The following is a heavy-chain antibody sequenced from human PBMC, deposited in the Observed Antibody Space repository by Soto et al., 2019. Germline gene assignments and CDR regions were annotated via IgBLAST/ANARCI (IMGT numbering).Heavy chain of an antibody. V-gene: IGHV1-69*01. CDR3: ARDRDDYGSGNYYNRIGF. D-gene: IGHD3-10*01. CDR2: IIPIFGTP. Sequence: QVQLVQSGAEGKKPGSSVTVSCKASGGIFSTYAISWLRQAPGQGLEWMGGIIPIFGTPNYAQRFQGRVTITADESTSTAYMELSRLRSEDTAVYYCARDRDDYGSGNYYNRIGFWGQGTLVTVSS. J-gene: IGHJ4*02. CDR1: GGIFSTYA.